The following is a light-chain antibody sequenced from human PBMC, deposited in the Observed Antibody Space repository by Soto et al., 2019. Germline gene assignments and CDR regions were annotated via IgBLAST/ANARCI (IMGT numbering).Light chain of an antibody. CDR1: QSVSNNY. CDR2: GTS. J-gene: IGKJ1*01. V-gene: IGKV3-20*01. Sequence: EIVLTQSPGTLSLSPGERATLSCSASQSVSNNYLAWYQQKPGQAPRLLIYGTSKRATGSPGRFSGSGSGTDFTLTISRLEPDDFAVYYCQQYGTSPQTFGQGTKVDIK. CDR3: QQYGTSPQT.